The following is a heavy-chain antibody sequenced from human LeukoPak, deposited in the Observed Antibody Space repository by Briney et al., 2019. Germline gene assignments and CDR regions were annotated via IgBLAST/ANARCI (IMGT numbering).Heavy chain of an antibody. CDR1: GFTFSSYS. D-gene: IGHD1-26*01. CDR3: ATSGSYRNWFDP. CDR2: ISSSSSYI. J-gene: IGHJ5*02. V-gene: IGHV3-21*01. Sequence: SGGSLRLSCAASGFTFSSYSMNWVRQAPGKGLEWVSSISSSSSYIYYADSVKGRFTISRDNAKNSLYLQMNSLRAEDTAVYYCATSGSYRNWFDPWGQGTLVTVSS.